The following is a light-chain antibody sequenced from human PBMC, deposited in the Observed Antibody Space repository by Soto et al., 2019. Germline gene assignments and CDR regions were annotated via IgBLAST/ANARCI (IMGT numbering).Light chain of an antibody. J-gene: IGLJ2*01. Sequence: QSALTQPASVPGSPGQSITISCTGTSSDIGGYNFVSWYQHHPGKAPKLMIYEVNNRPSGVSSRFSGSKSGNTASLTISGLQTEDEADYYCSSFTTSSTLVVFGGGTKLTVL. CDR3: SSFTTSSTLVV. CDR2: EVN. V-gene: IGLV2-14*01. CDR1: SSDIGGYNF.